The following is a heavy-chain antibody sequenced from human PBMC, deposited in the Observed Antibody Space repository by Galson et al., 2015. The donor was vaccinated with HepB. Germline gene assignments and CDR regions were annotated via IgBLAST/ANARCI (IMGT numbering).Heavy chain of an antibody. CDR1: GGTFSSNA. CDR3: ARGPPHSNGWLY. D-gene: IGHD6-19*01. V-gene: IGHV1-69*13. J-gene: IGHJ4*02. Sequence: SVKVSCKASGGTFSSNAISWVRQAPGQGLEWMGGINPIFGVTNYAQKFQGRVSITADESTYTAYMELSSLRSEDTAVYYCARGPPHSNGWLYWGQGTLVTVSS. CDR2: INPIFGVT.